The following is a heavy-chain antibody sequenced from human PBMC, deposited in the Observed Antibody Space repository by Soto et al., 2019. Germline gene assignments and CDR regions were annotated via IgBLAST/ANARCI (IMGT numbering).Heavy chain of an antibody. CDR1: GGSISSGGYY. CDR2: IYYSGST. V-gene: IGHV4-31*03. J-gene: IGHJ5*02. Sequence: QVQLQESGPGLVKPSQTLSLTCTVSGGSISSGGYYWNWIRQHPGKGLGWIGYIYYSGSTYYNPSLMSRGIISVDTSKNQSSLKLITITTADAAVYYCARSVFPWGQGTLVTVSS. CDR3: ARSVFP.